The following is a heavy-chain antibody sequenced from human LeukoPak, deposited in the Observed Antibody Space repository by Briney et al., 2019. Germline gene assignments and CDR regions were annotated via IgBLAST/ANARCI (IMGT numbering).Heavy chain of an antibody. D-gene: IGHD6-19*01. CDR2: IYPGDSDT. Sequence: GESLKISCKGSGYSFTSYWIGWVRQMPGKGLEWMGIIYPGDSDTRYSPSFQGQVTISADKSISTAYLQWSSLEASDTAMYYCARHGLGQWLVRGVDYWGQGTLVTVSS. J-gene: IGHJ4*02. CDR1: GYSFTSYW. CDR3: ARHGLGQWLVRGVDY. V-gene: IGHV5-51*01.